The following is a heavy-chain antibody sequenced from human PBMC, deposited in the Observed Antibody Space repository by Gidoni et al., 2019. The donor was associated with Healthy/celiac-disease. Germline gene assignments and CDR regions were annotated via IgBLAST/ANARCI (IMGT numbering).Heavy chain of an antibody. CDR3: AKLYDSSYYYGMNV. CDR1: GGSISSSSYY. Sequence: QLQLQESGPGLVKPSETLSLTCTVSGGSISSSSYYWGWIRQPPGKGLEWIGSIYYSGSTYYNPSLKSRVTISVDTSKNQFSLKLSSVTAADTAVYYCAKLYDSSYYYGMNVWGQGTTVTVSS. J-gene: IGHJ6*02. D-gene: IGHD3-22*01. V-gene: IGHV4-39*01. CDR2: IYYSGST.